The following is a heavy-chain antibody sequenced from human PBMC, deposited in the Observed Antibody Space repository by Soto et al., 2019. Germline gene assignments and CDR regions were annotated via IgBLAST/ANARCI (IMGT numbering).Heavy chain of an antibody. D-gene: IGHD7-27*01. CDR3: GRVTPPRGSGDVAY. CDR2: IYYSFSS. Sequence: TLSLTCTVSGGSISSGGYYCSWIRQHPGKGLEWILYIYYSFSSYYNPSLKSRVTISVDTSKTQFSLKLGSVTAADRAVYYWGRVTPPRGSGDVAYWGQETLVTVSS. V-gene: IGHV4-31*03. J-gene: IGHJ4*02. CDR1: GGSISSGGYY.